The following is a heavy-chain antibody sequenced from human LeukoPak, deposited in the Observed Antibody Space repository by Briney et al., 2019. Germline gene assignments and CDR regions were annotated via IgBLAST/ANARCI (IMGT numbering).Heavy chain of an antibody. V-gene: IGHV3-7*05. CDR1: GFTFSSFW. D-gene: IGHD4-23*01. CDR3: VTSPVVRVPPAY. CDR2: IKEDGSEK. Sequence: PGGSLRLSCAAAGFTFSSFWRRWVRHAPGKGLEWVANIKEDGSEKYYVDSVKGRFTISRDNAKNSLDLQMNSLRAEDTAVYYCVTSPVVRVPPAYWGQGTLVTVSS. J-gene: IGHJ1*01.